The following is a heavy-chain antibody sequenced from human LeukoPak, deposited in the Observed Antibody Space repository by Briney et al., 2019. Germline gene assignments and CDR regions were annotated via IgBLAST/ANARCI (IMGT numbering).Heavy chain of an antibody. CDR1: GSTFSNYN. Sequence: GGSLRLSCAASGSTFSNYNMNWVRQAPGKGLEWVSYIGSSSNTMYYADSVKGRSTISRDNAENSLYLQMSSLRAEDTAVYYCARSLGGYCSGGICPVDFWGQGTLVTVSS. V-gene: IGHV3-48*01. CDR2: IGSSSNTM. D-gene: IGHD2-15*01. CDR3: ARSLGGYCSGGICPVDF. J-gene: IGHJ4*02.